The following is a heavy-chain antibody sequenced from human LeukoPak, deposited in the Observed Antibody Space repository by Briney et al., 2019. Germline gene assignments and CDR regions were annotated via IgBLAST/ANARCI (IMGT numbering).Heavy chain of an antibody. CDR1: GVTLSNYA. J-gene: IGHJ6*02. CDR3: ARDLAMATMPYYYYYGMDV. Sequence: GGSLRLSCVASGVTLSNYAMSWARQAPGKGLEWVSGIISSGSGGNTYYADPVKGRFTISRDNSKNTLYLQMNSLRAEDTAVYYCARDLAMATMPYYYYYGMDVWGQGTTVTVSS. CDR2: IISSGSGGNT. D-gene: IGHD5-24*01. V-gene: IGHV3-23*01.